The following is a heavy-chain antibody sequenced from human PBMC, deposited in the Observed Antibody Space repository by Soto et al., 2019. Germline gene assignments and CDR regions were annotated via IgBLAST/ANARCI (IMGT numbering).Heavy chain of an antibody. Sequence: QLQLQESGPGLVKPSENLSLTCTVSGGSISGYYWSWIRQPPGKGLEWIAYIYYSGSSNSNPSLKSRVTISVDTSKNQFSLKLSSVTAADTAVYYCARHSNEYRKSLDYWGQGTLVTVSS. D-gene: IGHD1-1*01. CDR3: ARHSNEYRKSLDY. V-gene: IGHV4-59*08. J-gene: IGHJ4*02. CDR1: GGSISGYY. CDR2: IYYSGSS.